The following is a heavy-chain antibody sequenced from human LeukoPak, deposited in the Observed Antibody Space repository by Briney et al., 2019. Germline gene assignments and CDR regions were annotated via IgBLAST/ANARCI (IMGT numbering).Heavy chain of an antibody. D-gene: IGHD6-19*01. CDR3: ARMTSGWYFDY. CDR1: GYNFTTYW. V-gene: IGHV5-51*01. CDR2: IYPGDSGT. J-gene: IGHJ4*02. Sequence: GECLKISCKGAGYNFTTYWIAWVRQMPGKGLQWMGIIYPGDSGTRYSPSFEGQVTISADKSVSTAYLQWSSLKASDTAIYFCARMTSGWYFDYWGQGTLVTVYS.